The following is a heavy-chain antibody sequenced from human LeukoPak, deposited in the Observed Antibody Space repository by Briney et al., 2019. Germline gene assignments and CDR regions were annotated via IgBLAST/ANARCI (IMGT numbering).Heavy chain of an antibody. CDR3: ARRSDFRNWFDP. Sequence: GESLKISCKGSGYTFASYWIGWVRQMPGKGLEWMGIIYPGDSDTRYSPSFQGQVTISADRSISTAYLQWNSLKASDTAMYYCARRSDFRNWFDPWGLGTLVTVSA. J-gene: IGHJ5*02. D-gene: IGHD2-21*02. V-gene: IGHV5-51*01. CDR2: IYPGDSDT. CDR1: GYTFASYW.